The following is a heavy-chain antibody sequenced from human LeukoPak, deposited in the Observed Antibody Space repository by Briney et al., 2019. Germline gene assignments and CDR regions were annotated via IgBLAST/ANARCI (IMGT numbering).Heavy chain of an antibody. CDR3: ARLGGHCYGGNCYSHYYYYMDI. J-gene: IGHJ6*03. V-gene: IGHV4-39*02. Sequence: SETLSLTCTVSGDSISNTYYYWGWIRQPPGRGLEWIGSLYNSGSSYYNPSLKSRVTISVDTSKNHFSLKLSSVTAADTAVYYCARLGGHCYGGNCYSHYYYYMDIWGKGTTVTISS. D-gene: IGHD2-15*01. CDR1: GDSISNTYYY. CDR2: LYNSGSS.